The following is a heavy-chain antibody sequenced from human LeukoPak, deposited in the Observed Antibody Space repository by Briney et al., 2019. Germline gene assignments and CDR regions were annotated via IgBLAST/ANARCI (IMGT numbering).Heavy chain of an antibody. CDR2: ISTSGRDI. D-gene: IGHD4-11*01. CDR3: ARGDQSLQIIDSLDI. J-gene: IGHJ3*02. CDR1: GFTFGTYA. Sequence: GGSLRLSCAASGFTFGTYAMNWVRQAPGKGLEWVSSISTSGRDIYYADSLRGRFTISRDNAKDSLYLQMNSLRVEDTAVYYCARGDQSLQIIDSLDIWRQGTMVIVS. V-gene: IGHV3-21*01.